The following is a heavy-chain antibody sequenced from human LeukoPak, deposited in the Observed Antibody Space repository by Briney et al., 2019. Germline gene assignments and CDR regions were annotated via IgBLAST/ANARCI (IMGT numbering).Heavy chain of an antibody. D-gene: IGHD3-16*01. V-gene: IGHV3-48*03. Sequence: GGSLRLSCAASGFTFRSYEMNWVRQAPGKGLEWVSYISSRGGTIYYADSVQGRFTISRDNAKNSLYLQMSSLRAEDTAVYYCARNDYNFDYWGQGTLVTVSS. CDR2: ISSRGGTI. CDR3: ARNDYNFDY. J-gene: IGHJ4*02. CDR1: GFTFRSYE.